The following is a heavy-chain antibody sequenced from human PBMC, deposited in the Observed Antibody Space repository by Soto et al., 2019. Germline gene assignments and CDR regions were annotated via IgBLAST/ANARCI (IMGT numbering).Heavy chain of an antibody. CDR2: IWYDGSNK. CDR3: ARVGGGYSSSSGIDY. CDR1: GFTFNTYW. D-gene: IGHD6-6*01. V-gene: IGHV3-33*08. J-gene: IGHJ4*02. Sequence: GGSLRLSCAASGFTFNTYWMHWVRQAPGKGLEWVAVIWYDGSNKYYADSVKGRFTISRDNSKNTLYLQMNSLRAEDTAVYYCARVGGGYSSSSGIDYWGQGTLVTVSS.